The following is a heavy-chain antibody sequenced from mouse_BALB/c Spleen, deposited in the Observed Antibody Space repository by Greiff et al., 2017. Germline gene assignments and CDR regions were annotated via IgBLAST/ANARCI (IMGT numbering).Heavy chain of an antibody. CDR3: VRIGDGYYWYFDV. D-gene: IGHD2-3*01. Sequence: GGGLVQPKGSLKLSCAASGFTFNTYAMNWVRQAPGKGLEWVARIRSKSNNYATYYADSVKDRFTISRDDSQSMLYLQMNNLKTEDTAMYYCVRIGDGYYWYFDVWGAGTTVTVSS. CDR1: GFTFNTYA. CDR2: IRSKSNNYAT. V-gene: IGHV10-1*02. J-gene: IGHJ1*01.